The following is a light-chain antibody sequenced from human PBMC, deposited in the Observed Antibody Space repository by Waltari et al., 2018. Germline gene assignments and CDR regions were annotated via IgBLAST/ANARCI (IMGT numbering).Light chain of an antibody. CDR3: QQYSTYPPT. V-gene: IGKV1-16*01. J-gene: IGKJ1*01. Sequence: DIQMTQSPSSLSASVGDRVTITCRGSQVINNYVAWIQQKPGKAPKSLMYGTSRLEGGVPSRFSGSGSGTDFTLTISSLQPEDFATYYCQQYSTYPPTFGQGTKVDVK. CDR1: QVINNY. CDR2: GTS.